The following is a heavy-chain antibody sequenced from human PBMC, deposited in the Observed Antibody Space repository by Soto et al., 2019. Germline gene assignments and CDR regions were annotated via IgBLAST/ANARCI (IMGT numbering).Heavy chain of an antibody. CDR1: GFTFSSSS. Sequence: EVQLVESGGGLVKPGGSLRLSCAASGFTFSSSSMNWVRQAPGKGLEWVSSITCGSSYRYYADSVKGRFTISRDNAKNSRYLQINSLRAEDTAIYYCADARYSSGWYGAGAFDIWGQGKMVTVSS. CDR2: ITCGSSYR. CDR3: ADARYSSGWYGAGAFDI. V-gene: IGHV3-21*01. D-gene: IGHD6-19*01. J-gene: IGHJ3*02.